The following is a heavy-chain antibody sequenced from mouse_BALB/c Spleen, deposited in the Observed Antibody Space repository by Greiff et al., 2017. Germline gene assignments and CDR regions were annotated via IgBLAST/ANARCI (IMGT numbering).Heavy chain of an antibody. CDR2: ISSGSSTI. CDR3: ARVDDGYYEEWFAY. CDR1: GFTFSSFG. Sequence: EVQRVESGGGLVQPGGSRKLSCAASGFTFSSFGMHWVRQAPEKGLEWVAYISSGSSTIYYADTVKGRFTISRDNPKNTLFLQMTSLRSEDTAMYYCARVDDGYYEEWFAYWGQGTLVTVSA. J-gene: IGHJ3*01. V-gene: IGHV5-17*02. D-gene: IGHD2-3*01.